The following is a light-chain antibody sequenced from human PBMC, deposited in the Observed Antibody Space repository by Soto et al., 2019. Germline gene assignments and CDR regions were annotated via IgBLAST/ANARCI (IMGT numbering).Light chain of an antibody. V-gene: IGKV3-20*01. CDR2: GAS. CDR3: KQHGSSLLT. CDR1: QSVSSKY. J-gene: IGKJ3*01. Sequence: DMVLTQSPGTLSLSPGERATLSCRASQSVSSKYLAWYQQKPGQAPRVLIYGASIRASGIPDRFSGVGSGTDFTLTITSLEPEDFAVYDCKQHGSSLLTFGPETKLDIK.